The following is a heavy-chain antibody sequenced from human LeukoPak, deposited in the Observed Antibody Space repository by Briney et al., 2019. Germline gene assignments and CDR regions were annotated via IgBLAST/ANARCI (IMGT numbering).Heavy chain of an antibody. J-gene: IGHJ5*02. V-gene: IGHV3-23*01. D-gene: IGHD3-10*01. Sequence: GGSLRLSCAASGFTFSSYGMSWVRQAPGKGLEWVSAISGSGGSTYYADSVKGRFTISRDNSKNTLYLQMNSLRAEDTAVYYCAKGRYYYGSGSYNWFDPWGQGTLVTVSS. CDR1: GFTFSSYG. CDR3: AKGRYYYGSGSYNWFDP. CDR2: ISGSGGST.